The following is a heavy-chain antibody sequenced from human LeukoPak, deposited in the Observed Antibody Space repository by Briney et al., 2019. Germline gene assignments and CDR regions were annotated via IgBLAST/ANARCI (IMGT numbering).Heavy chain of an antibody. D-gene: IGHD6-19*01. CDR2: ISGSGGST. V-gene: IGHV3-23*01. Sequence: GGSLRLSCAASGFTFSSYGMSWVRQAPGKGLEWVSAISGSGGSTYYADSVKGRFTISRDNSKNTLYLQMNSLRAEDTAVYYCAKVPNIGAVAGTLDYWGQGTLVTVSS. CDR3: AKVPNIGAVAGTLDY. CDR1: GFTFSSYG. J-gene: IGHJ4*02.